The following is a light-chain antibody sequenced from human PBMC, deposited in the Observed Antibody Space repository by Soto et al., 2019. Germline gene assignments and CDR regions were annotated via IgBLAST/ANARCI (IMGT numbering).Light chain of an antibody. V-gene: IGLV1-40*01. CDR1: SSNIGAGYD. J-gene: IGLJ3*02. Sequence: QSVLTQPPSVSGAPGQRVTISCTGSSSNIGAGYDVHWYRQLPGTAPKLLIYGDNNRPSGVPDRFSGSKSGTSASLAITGLQAEDEADYYCQSYDSSLSAGVFGGGTQLTVL. CDR3: QSYDSSLSAGV. CDR2: GDN.